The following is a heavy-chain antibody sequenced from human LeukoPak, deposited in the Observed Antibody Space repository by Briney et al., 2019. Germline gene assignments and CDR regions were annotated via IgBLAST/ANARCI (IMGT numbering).Heavy chain of an antibody. V-gene: IGHV1-46*01. Sequence: ASVKVSCKASGYTFTSQYMYWVRQAPGQGLEWMGIINPSDGSTSYAQKFQGRFTMTRDMSTSTVYMELSSLRSEDTAVYYCARGDGEIAVAGNDYWGQGTLVTVSS. CDR2: INPSDGST. CDR3: ARGDGEIAVAGNDY. D-gene: IGHD6-19*01. J-gene: IGHJ4*02. CDR1: GYTFTSQY.